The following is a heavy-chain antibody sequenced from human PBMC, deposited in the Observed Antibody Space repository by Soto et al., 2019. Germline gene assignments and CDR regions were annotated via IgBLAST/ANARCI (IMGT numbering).Heavy chain of an antibody. D-gene: IGHD3-10*01. CDR1: GFTFSGYW. J-gene: IGHJ4*02. V-gene: IGHV3-7*04. CDR2: IKQDGSDI. Sequence: EVQLVESGGGLVQPGGSLRLSCAASGFTFSGYWMCWVRQAPGKGLEWVANIKQDGSDIHYLDSVKGRFTISRDNAKDSLYLLMNSLRAEDTAVYYCVREDYYGSGSLFWGQGTLVTVSS. CDR3: VREDYYGSGSLF.